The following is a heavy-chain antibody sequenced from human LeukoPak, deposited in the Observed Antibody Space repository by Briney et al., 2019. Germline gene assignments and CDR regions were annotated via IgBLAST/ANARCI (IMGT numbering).Heavy chain of an antibody. J-gene: IGHJ4*01. CDR2: ILFRGAT. D-gene: IGHD2-21*01. CDR3: ARESGDTRSFNSFDF. Sequence: PSETLSLTCPDSRDSISTYSYYLAWTRHPPGKRLEWIGSILFRGATYYNPSLTPRIIMSVDTFQNHFSLKLTSVTAADTAVYFCARESGDTRSFNSFDFWGSGTLITVSS. CDR1: RDSISTYSYY. V-gene: IGHV4-39*07.